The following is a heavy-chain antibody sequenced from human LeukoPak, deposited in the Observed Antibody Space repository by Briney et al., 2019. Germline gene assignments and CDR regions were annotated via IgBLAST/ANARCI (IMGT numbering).Heavy chain of an antibody. Sequence: PSETLSLTCTVSGGSIRSGSYYWSWIRQPAGKGLEWIGYIYYSGSTHYNPSLKSRVTISVDTSKNQFSLKLSSVTAADTAVYYCARTEESGYSYRYFGYYYYMDVWGKGTTVTVSS. V-gene: IGHV4-61*10. J-gene: IGHJ6*03. CDR1: GGSIRSGSYY. CDR3: ARTEESGYSYRYFGYYYYMDV. CDR2: IYYSGST. D-gene: IGHD5-18*01.